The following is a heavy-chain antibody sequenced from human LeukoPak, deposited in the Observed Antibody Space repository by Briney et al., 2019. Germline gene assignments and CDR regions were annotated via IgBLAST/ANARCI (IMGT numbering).Heavy chain of an antibody. J-gene: IGHJ3*02. CDR1: GGSISSYY. CDR3: ARDRYCSGGSCTHDAFDI. CDR2: INHSGST. Sequence: SETLSLTCTVSGGSISSYYWSWIRQPPGKGLEWIGEINHSGSTNYNPSLKSRVTISVDTSKNQFSLKLSSVTAADTAVYYCARDRYCSGGSCTHDAFDIWGQGTMVTVSS. V-gene: IGHV4-34*01. D-gene: IGHD2-15*01.